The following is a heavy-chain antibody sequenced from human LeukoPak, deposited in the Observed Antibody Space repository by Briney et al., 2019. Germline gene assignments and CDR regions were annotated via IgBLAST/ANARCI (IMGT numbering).Heavy chain of an antibody. CDR3: ATTMGRGPGGHFVS. CDR1: GRPYSSYY. CDR2: VSDSGSYT. V-gene: IGHV3-11*03. J-gene: IGHJ4*02. D-gene: IGHD3-10*01. Sequence: GGSLRLSCAVSGRPYSSYYMGWIRQAPAKGLEWISYVSDSGSYTNYADSVRGRFTISRDNAKNSLFLQMNSLRADDTAVYYCATTMGRGPGGHFVSWGQGTLVTVSS.